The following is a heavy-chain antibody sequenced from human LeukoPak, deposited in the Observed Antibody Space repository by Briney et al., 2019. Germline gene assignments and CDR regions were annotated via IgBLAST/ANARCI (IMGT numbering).Heavy chain of an antibody. D-gene: IGHD3-22*01. CDR1: GGSISSHY. CDR2: IYYRGST. V-gene: IGHV4-59*11. CDR3: ARVSGYYYDSTIDY. J-gene: IGHJ4*02. Sequence: PSETLSLACTVSGGSISSHYWSWIRQPPGKGLEWIGYIYYRGSTNYNPSLKSRVTISVDTSKNQFSLKLSSVTAADTAVYHCARVSGYYYDSTIDYWGQGTLVTVSS.